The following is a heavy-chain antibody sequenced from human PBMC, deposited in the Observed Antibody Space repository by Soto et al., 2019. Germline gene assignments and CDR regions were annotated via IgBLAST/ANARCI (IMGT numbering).Heavy chain of an antibody. CDR1: DGPISNYY. D-gene: IGHD3-22*01. CDR3: ARGSYYYDSSGYSHY. CDR2: IYYSGST. J-gene: IGHJ4*02. Sequence: SETLSLTFTVPDGPISNYYWSWIRQPPGKGLEWIGYIYYSGSTYYNPSLKSRVTISVDTSKNQFSLKLSSVTAADTAVYYCARGSYYYDSSGYSHYWGQGTLVTVSS. V-gene: IGHV4-59*08.